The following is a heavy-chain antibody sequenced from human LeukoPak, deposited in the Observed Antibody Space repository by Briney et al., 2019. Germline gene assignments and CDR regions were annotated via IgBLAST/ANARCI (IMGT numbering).Heavy chain of an antibody. V-gene: IGHV4-38-2*02. J-gene: IGHJ4*02. CDR2: IYHSGST. CDR3: ASSPGFAELSYYFDN. CDR1: GYSISSGYY. D-gene: IGHD3-16*02. Sequence: PSETLSLTCSVSGYSISSGYYWGWIRQPPGKGLEWIGNIYHSGSTYYNPSLKSRVTMSIDTSKNQFSLKLTSVTAADTAVYYCASSPGFAELSYYFDNWGQGTLVTVSS.